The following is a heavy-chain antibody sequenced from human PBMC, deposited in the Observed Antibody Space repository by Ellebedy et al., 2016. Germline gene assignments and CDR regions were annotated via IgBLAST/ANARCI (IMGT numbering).Heavy chain of an antibody. CDR3: AKGTSGKGSSCFDY. Sequence: GGSLRLSCAASGFTFSNYAMNWVRQAPGKGLEWVSGISGSGGSTYYADSVKGRFTVSRDNSQNTLYLQMNSLRAEDTAVYYCAKGTSGKGSSCFDYWGQGTLVTVSS. CDR1: GFTFSNYA. V-gene: IGHV3-23*01. J-gene: IGHJ4*02. D-gene: IGHD6-6*01. CDR2: ISGSGGST.